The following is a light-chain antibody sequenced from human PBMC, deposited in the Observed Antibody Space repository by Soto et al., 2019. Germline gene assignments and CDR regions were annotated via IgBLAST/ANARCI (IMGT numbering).Light chain of an antibody. J-gene: IGLJ3*02. CDR2: LEGSGSY. V-gene: IGLV4-60*02. Sequence: QSVLTQSSSASASLGSSVKLTCTLSSGHSSYIIAWHQQQPGKAPRYLMKLEGSGSYNKGSGVPDRFSGSSSGADRYLTISNLQFEDEADYYCETWDSNTVKVFGGGTQLTVL. CDR3: ETWDSNTVKV. CDR1: SGHSSYI.